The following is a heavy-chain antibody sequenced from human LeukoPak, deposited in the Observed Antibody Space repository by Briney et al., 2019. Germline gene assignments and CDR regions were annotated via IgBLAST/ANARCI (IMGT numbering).Heavy chain of an antibody. CDR2: IYHSGST. V-gene: IGHV4-4*02. CDR3: ARDLHGGNSFTSDWYFDL. CDR1: GGSISISNSNW. J-gene: IGHJ2*01. D-gene: IGHD4-23*01. Sequence: SETLSLTCAVSGGSISISNSNWWRWVREPPGKGLEWIGEIYHSGSTNYNPSLKTRVTISVDKSKNQFSLKLSSVTAADTAVYYCARDLHGGNSFTSDWYFDLWGRGPLVTVSS.